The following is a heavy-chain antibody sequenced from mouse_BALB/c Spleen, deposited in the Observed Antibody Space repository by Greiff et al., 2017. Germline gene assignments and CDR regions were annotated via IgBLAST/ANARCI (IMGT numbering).Heavy chain of an antibody. CDR2: IWSGGST. Sequence: VHLVESGPGLVQPSQSLSITCTVSGFSLTSYGVHWVRQSPGKGLEWLGVIWSGGSTDYNAAFISRLSISKDNSKSQVFFKMNSLQANDTAIYYCARNSWGNYFAYWGQGTLVTVSA. V-gene: IGHV2-2*02. J-gene: IGHJ3*01. CDR3: ARNSWGNYFAY. CDR1: GFSLTSYG. D-gene: IGHD2-1*01.